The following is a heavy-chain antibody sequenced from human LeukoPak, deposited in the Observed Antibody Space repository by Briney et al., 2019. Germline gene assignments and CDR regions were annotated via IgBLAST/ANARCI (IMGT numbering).Heavy chain of an antibody. CDR2: ISYDGSNK. D-gene: IGHD3-16*01. CDR1: GFTFSSYA. CDR3: ATVSVSGSYGVDY. J-gene: IGHJ4*02. Sequence: PGGSLRLSCAASGFTFSSYAMHWVRQAPGKGLEWVAVISYDGSNKYYADSVKGRFTISRDNSKNTLYLQMNSLRAEDTAVYYCATVSVSGSYGVDYWGQGTLVTVSS. V-gene: IGHV3-30-3*01.